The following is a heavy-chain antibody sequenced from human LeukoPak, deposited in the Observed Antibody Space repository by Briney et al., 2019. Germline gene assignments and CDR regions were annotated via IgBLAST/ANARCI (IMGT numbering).Heavy chain of an antibody. Sequence: GASVKVSCKASGYTFTSYGISWVRQAPGQGLEWMGWISAYNGNTNYAQKLQGRVTMTTDTSTSTAYMELRSLRSDDTAVYYRARERSDVRKYGDTTGYWGQGTLVTVSS. CDR1: GYTFTSYG. J-gene: IGHJ4*02. CDR2: ISAYNGNT. D-gene: IGHD4-17*01. CDR3: ARERSDVRKYGDTTGY. V-gene: IGHV1-18*01.